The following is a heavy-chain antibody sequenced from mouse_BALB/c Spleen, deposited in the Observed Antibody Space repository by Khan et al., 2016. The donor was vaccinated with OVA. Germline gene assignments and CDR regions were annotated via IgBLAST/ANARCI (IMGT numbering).Heavy chain of an antibody. V-gene: IGHV5-6*01. J-gene: IGHJ3*01. CDR1: GFTFSSYS. Sequence: EVELVESGGDLVKPGGSLKLSCAASGFTFSSYSMSWVRQIPDKRLEWVATMSSGGDYTYYPDSVRGRFTISSDNAKNTLYLQMSSLKSEDTAMYYCASHLTGSFAYGGQGTLVTVSA. D-gene: IGHD4-1*01. CDR3: ASHLTGSFAY. CDR2: MSSGGDYT.